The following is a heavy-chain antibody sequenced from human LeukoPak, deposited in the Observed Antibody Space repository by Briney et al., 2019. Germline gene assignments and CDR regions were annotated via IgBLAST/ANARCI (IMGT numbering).Heavy chain of an antibody. CDR1: GGSINGYY. Sequence: PSETLSLTCTVSGGSINGYYWFWIRQPPGKGLAWIGFISDSGSSNYNPSLKSQVSISADTSKNQFSLKLYSVTAADTAVYFCARDRGLGWFDPWGQGTLVTVSS. D-gene: IGHD3-10*01. CDR2: ISDSGSS. J-gene: IGHJ5*02. V-gene: IGHV4-59*12. CDR3: ARDRGLGWFDP.